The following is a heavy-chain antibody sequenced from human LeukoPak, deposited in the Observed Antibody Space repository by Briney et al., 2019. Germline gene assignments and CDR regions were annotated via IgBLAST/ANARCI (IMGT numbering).Heavy chain of an antibody. J-gene: IGHJ6*03. D-gene: IGHD3-3*01. CDR1: GFTFSSYA. V-gene: IGHV3-23*01. Sequence: GGSLRLSCAASGFTFSSYAMSWVRQAPGKGLEWVSAISGSGGSTYYADSVKGRFTISRDNSKNTLYLQMNSLRAEDTAVYYCAKRANYDFWSGYLGHYYMDVWGKGTTVTVSS. CDR3: AKRANYDFWSGYLGHYYMDV. CDR2: ISGSGGST.